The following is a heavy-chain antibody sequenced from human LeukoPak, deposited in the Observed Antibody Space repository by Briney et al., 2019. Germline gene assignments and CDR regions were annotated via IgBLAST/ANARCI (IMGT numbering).Heavy chain of an antibody. D-gene: IGHD2-2*01. CDR2: ISAYNGNT. CDR3: ARDSRGRYCSSTSCKPFDY. CDR1: GYTFTSYG. V-gene: IGHV1-18*01. J-gene: IGHJ4*02. Sequence: GASVKVSCKASGYTFTSYGISWVRQAPGQGLERMGWISAYNGNTNYAQKLQGRVTMTTDTSTSTAYMELRSLRSDDTAVYYCARDSRGRYCSSTSCKPFDYWGQGTLVTVSS.